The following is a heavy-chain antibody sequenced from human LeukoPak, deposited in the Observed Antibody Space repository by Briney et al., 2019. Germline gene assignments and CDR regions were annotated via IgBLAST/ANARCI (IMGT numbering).Heavy chain of an antibody. CDR1: GFTFSSYS. J-gene: IGHJ6*03. CDR2: ISRSSSYI. D-gene: IGHD5-18*01. CDR3: ARDVSGYSYGSYYYYYMDV. V-gene: IGHV3-21*01. Sequence: GGSLRLSCAASGFTFSSYSMNWVRQAPGKGLEWVSSISRSSSYIYYADSVKGRLTISRDNAKNSLYLQMNSLRAEDTAVYYCARDVSGYSYGSYYYYYMDVWGKGATVTVSS.